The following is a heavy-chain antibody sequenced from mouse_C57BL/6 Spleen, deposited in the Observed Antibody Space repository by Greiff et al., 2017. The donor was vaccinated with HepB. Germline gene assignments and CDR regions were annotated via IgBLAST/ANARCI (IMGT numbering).Heavy chain of an antibody. J-gene: IGHJ4*01. D-gene: IGHD1-1*01. Sequence: VQLQQSGAELVKPGASVKLSCTASGFNIKDYYMHWVKQRTEQGLEWIGRIDPEDAETKYAPKFQGKATITADTSSNTAYLQLSSLTSEDTAVYYCAHYGSSYYAMDYWGQGTSVTVSS. CDR3: AHYGSSYYAMDY. CDR2: IDPEDAET. CDR1: GFNIKDYY. V-gene: IGHV14-2*01.